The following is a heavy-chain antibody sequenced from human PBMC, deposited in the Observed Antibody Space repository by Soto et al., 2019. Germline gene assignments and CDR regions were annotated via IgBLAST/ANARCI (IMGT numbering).Heavy chain of an antibody. D-gene: IGHD3-22*01. CDR3: ASSDSSGYYFDY. V-gene: IGHV3-13*05. Sequence: GGSLRLSCAASGFTFSSYDMHWVRQATGKGLEWVSAIGTAGDPYYPGSVKGRFTISRENVKNSLYLQMNSLRAGDTAVYYCASSDSSGYYFDYWGQGTLVTVSS. J-gene: IGHJ4*02. CDR2: IGTAGDP. CDR1: GFTFSSYD.